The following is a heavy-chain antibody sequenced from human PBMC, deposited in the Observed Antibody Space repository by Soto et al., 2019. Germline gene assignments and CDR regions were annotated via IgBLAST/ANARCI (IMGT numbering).Heavy chain of an antibody. CDR1: GFTFSSYA. J-gene: IGHJ4*02. CDR2: TSTSGGST. CDR3: AKDRIQANYYFDY. V-gene: IGHV3-23*01. Sequence: HPGGSLRLSCAASGFTFSSYAMSWVRQAPGKGLEWVSATSTSGGSTYYADSVKGRFTISRDNSKNTLYLQMNSLRAEDTAVYYCAKDRIQANYYFDYWGQGTLVTVSS.